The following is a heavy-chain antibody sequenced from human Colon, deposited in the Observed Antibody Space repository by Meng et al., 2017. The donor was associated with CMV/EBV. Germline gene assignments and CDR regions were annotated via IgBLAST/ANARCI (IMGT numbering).Heavy chain of an antibody. J-gene: IGHJ4*02. D-gene: IGHD3-10*01. CDR1: GYTLTGYF. V-gene: IGHV1-2*02. CDR3: ATISGGDFDF. CDR2: LNPNSGDT. Sequence: VPLVPSGAKLKNPGASVKDSCKTSGYTLTGYFMFWGRQAPVQGLEWMGSLNPNSGDTNSAQKFHGRLTMTRDTSIHTAYMELGSLRSDDTAVYYCATISGGDFDFWGQGTLVTVSS.